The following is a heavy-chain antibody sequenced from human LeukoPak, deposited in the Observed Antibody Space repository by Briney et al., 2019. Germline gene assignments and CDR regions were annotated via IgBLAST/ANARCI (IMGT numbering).Heavy chain of an antibody. V-gene: IGHV1-58*02. CDR2: IVVGSGNT. D-gene: IGHD3-10*01. J-gene: IGHJ4*02. CDR1: GFTFTSSA. CDR3: AREDPSEYGSIDY. Sequence: TSVKVSCKASGFTFTSSATQWVRQARGQRLEWIGWIVVGSGNTNYAQKFQERVTMTRDTSTSTVYMELSSLRSEDTAVYYCAREDPSEYGSIDYWGQGTLVTVSS.